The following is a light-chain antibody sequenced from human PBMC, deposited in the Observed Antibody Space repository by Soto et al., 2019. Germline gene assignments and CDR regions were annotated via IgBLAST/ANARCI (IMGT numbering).Light chain of an antibody. CDR1: QSVSSSY. CDR2: GAS. J-gene: IGKJ3*01. V-gene: IGKV3-20*01. Sequence: PGERATLSCRASQSVSSSYLAWYQQKPGQAPRLLIYGASSRATGIPDRFSGSGSGTDFTLTISRLEPEDFAVYYCQQYGSSPFTFGHGTKVDIK. CDR3: QQYGSSPFT.